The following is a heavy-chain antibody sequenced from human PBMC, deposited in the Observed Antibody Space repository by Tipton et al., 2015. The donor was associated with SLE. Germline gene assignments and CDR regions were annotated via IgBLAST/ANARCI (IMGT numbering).Heavy chain of an antibody. CDR1: GGSVSSADYF. CDR3: AARTGDVLYYYYMDV. V-gene: IGHV4-61*02. D-gene: IGHD7-27*01. J-gene: IGHJ6*03. Sequence: TLSLTCTVSGGSVSSADYFWNWIRQPAGKGPEWIGRILTSGSTDYNSSLKGRVTMSVDTSKNQFSLKLSSVTAADTAMYYCAARTGDVLYYYYMDVWGKGTTVTVSS. CDR2: ILTSGST.